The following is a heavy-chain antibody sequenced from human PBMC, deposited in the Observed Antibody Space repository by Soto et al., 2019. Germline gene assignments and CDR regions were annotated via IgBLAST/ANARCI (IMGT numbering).Heavy chain of an antibody. CDR1: GYTFTSYG. Sequence: ASVTDSCKASGYTFTSYGISWVRQAPGQGLEWMGWISAYNSNTNYAQKLQGRVTMTTDTSTSTAYMELRSLRSDDTAVYYCARGGVFYDSSGYYIYYFDYWGQGTLVTVSS. J-gene: IGHJ4*02. CDR3: ARGGVFYDSSGYYIYYFDY. V-gene: IGHV1-18*01. D-gene: IGHD3-22*01. CDR2: ISAYNSNT.